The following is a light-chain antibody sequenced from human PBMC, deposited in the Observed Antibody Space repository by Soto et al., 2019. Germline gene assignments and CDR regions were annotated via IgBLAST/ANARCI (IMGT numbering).Light chain of an antibody. V-gene: IGLV2-8*01. CDR3: NSYADSNNVV. CDR1: SSDVGGYNY. Sequence: QSALTQPPSASGSLGQSVTISCTGTSSDVGGYNYVSWYQQHPGKAPKLMIYEVSKRPSGVPDRFSGSKSGNTASLTVSGLQAEDEADYYCNSYADSNNVVFGSGTKLTVL. J-gene: IGLJ1*01. CDR2: EVS.